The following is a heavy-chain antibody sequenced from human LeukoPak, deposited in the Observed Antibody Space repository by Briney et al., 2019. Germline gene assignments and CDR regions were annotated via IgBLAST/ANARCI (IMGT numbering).Heavy chain of an antibody. CDR2: ISDSGGST. Sequence: PGGSLRLSCAASGFTLSSSAMSWVRQAPGKGLEWVSAISDSGGSTYYADSVKGRFTISRDNSKNTLYLQMNSLRAEDTAIYYCAKYLGGAVAGTEYWGQGTLVTVSS. J-gene: IGHJ4*02. CDR1: GFTLSSSA. V-gene: IGHV3-23*01. CDR3: AKYLGGAVAGTEY. D-gene: IGHD6-19*01.